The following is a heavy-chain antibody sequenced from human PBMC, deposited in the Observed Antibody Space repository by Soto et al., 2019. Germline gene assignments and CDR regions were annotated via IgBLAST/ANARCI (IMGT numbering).Heavy chain of an antibody. CDR1: GGSFSGYY. CDR3: ARIGFAVRRGFDY. V-gene: IGHV4-34*01. J-gene: IGHJ4*02. CDR2: INHSGST. Sequence: SETLSLTCAVYGGSFSGYYWSWIRQPPGKGLEWIGEINHSGSTNYNPSLKSRVTISVDTSKNQFSLKLSSVTAADTAVYYCARIGFAVRRGFDYWGQGTLVTVSS. D-gene: IGHD2-2*03.